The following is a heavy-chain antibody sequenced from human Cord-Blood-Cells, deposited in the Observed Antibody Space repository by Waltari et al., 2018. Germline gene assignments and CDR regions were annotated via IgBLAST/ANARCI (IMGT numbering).Heavy chain of an antibody. V-gene: IGHV3-23*01. CDR2: ISGSGGST. D-gene: IGHD3-16*01. CDR1: GFTFSSHA. Sequence: EVQLLESGGGLVQPGGSLRLSCAASGFTFSSHAMTRVRRAPGKGLEWVSAISGSGGSTYYADSVKGRFTISRDNSKNTLYLQMNSLRAEDTAVYYCAKEWGQGRYYFDYWGQGTLVTVSS. J-gene: IGHJ4*02. CDR3: AKEWGQGRYYFDY.